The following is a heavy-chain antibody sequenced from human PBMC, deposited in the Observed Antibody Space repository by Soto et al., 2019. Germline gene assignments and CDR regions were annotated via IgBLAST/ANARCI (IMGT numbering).Heavy chain of an antibody. D-gene: IGHD3-9*01. V-gene: IGHV3-13*01. CDR3: ARGAYYDILTGYSNNWFDP. J-gene: IGHJ5*02. CDR2: IGTAGDT. Sequence: EVQLVESGGGLVQPGGSLRLSCAASGFTFSSYDMHWVRQATGKGLEWVSAIGTAGDTYYPGSVKGRFTISRENAKNSLYLQMNSLRAGDTAVYYCARGAYYDILTGYSNNWFDPWGQGTLVTVSS. CDR1: GFTFSSYD.